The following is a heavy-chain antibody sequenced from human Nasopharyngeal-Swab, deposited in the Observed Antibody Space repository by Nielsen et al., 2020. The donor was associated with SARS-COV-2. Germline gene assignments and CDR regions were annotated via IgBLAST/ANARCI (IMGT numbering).Heavy chain of an antibody. CDR1: GFTFSSYS. V-gene: IGHV3-21*01. D-gene: IGHD5-24*01. CDR3: ARTDGYTLNNAFDI. Sequence: GESLKISCAASGFTFSSYSMNWVRQAPGKGLEWVSSISSSSSYIYYGDSVKSRFTISRDNAKNSLYLQMNSLRAEDTAVYYCARTDGYTLNNAFDIWGQGTMVTVSS. CDR2: ISSSSSYI. J-gene: IGHJ3*02.